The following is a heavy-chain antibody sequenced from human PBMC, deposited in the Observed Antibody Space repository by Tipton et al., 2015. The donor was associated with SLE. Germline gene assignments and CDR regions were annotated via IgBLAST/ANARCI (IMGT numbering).Heavy chain of an antibody. CDR3: ARAPGDHSYFFDY. Sequence: GSLRLSCAASGFFFENYAMSWVRQAPGKGLEWVSGTNWNGGRTGYADSVKGRFTISRDNSKNTLYLQMNSLRPEDTAVYYCARAPGDHSYFFDYWGQGTLVTVSS. CDR2: TNWNGGRT. J-gene: IGHJ4*02. CDR1: GFFFENYA. D-gene: IGHD3-10*01. V-gene: IGHV3-20*04.